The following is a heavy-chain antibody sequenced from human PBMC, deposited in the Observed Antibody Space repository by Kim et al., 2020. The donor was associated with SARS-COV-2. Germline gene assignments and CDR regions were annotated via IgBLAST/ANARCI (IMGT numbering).Heavy chain of an antibody. CDR2: VDYSGST. V-gene: IGHV4-39*01. J-gene: IGHJ5*02. D-gene: IGHD1-20*01. CDR3: AKIIYYNRACIDP. CDR1: GDSVRGNGYY. Sequence: SETLSLTCTVSGDSVRGNGYYWGWLRQPPGKGLEWIGSVDYSGSTYYSPSLKSRVTMSLDSSENQFALELTSVTAADTAVYYCAKIIYYNRACIDPCGQGTLVTVSS.